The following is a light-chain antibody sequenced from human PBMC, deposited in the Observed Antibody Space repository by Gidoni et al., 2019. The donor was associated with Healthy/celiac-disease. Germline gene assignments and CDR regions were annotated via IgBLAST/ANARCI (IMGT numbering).Light chain of an antibody. J-gene: IGLJ2*01. Sequence: QSVLTQPPSASGTPGQRVTNSCSGSSSNIGSNTVNLYQQLPGTAPKLLIYSNNQRPSGVPDRFSGSKSGTSASLAISGLQSEDEADYYCAAWDDSLNGVVFGGGTKLTVL. CDR3: AAWDDSLNGVV. V-gene: IGLV1-44*01. CDR2: SNN. CDR1: SSNIGSNT.